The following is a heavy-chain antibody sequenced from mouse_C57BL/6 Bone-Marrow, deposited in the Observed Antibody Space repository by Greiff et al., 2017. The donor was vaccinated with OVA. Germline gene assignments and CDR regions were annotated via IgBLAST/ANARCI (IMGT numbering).Heavy chain of an antibody. J-gene: IGHJ2*01. V-gene: IGHV1-64*01. CDR3: ARWPTVVG. D-gene: IGHD1-1*01. CDR1: GYTFTSYW. Sequence: QVHVKQPGAELVKPGASVKLSCKASGYTFTSYWMHWVKQRPFPFLEWIGMIHPNSGSTNYNEKFKSKATLTVDKSSSTAYMQLSSLTSEDSAVYYCARWPTVVGWGQGTTLTVSS. CDR2: IHPNSGST.